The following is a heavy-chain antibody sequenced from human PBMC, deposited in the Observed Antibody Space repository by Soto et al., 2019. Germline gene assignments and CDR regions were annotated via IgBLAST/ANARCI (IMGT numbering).Heavy chain of an antibody. V-gene: IGHV3-64D*08. CDR1: GFTFSSYA. CDR2: ISSNGGST. D-gene: IGHD6-19*01. CDR3: VKDMGIAVPKGYFDL. Sequence: GGSLRLSCSASGFTFSSYAMHWVRQAPGKGLEYVSAISSNGGSTYYADSVKGRFTISRDNSKNTLYLQVSSLRAEDTAVYYSVKDMGIAVPKGYFDLWGRGTLVTVSS. J-gene: IGHJ2*01.